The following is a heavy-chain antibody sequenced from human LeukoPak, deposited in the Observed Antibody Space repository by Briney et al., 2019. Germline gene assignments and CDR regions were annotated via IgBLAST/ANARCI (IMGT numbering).Heavy chain of an antibody. CDR2: ISSSGSTI. J-gene: IGHJ4*02. Sequence: GGSLRLSCAASGFTFSSYEMNWVRQAPGKGLEWVSYISSSGSTIYYADSVKGRFTISRDNTKNSLYLQMNSLRAEDTAVYYCASWGMATTTGFDYWGQGTLVTVSS. D-gene: IGHD5-24*01. V-gene: IGHV3-48*03. CDR1: GFTFSSYE. CDR3: ASWGMATTTGFDY.